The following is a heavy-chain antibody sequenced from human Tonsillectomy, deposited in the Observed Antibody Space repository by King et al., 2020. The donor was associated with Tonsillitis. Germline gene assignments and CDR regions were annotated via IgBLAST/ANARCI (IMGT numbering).Heavy chain of an antibody. CDR1: GFTFSNYG. J-gene: IGHJ4*02. D-gene: IGHD2-8*01. CDR2: IWPDASNE. CDR3: VRDGVSGIWGFDY. V-gene: IGHV3-33*01. Sequence: HVQLVESGGDVVQPGRSLRLSCAASGFTFSNYGMHWVRQAPGKGLEWVALIWPDASNEFYADSVKGRFTISRDNSKNTLYLQMSSLRAEDTAVYYCVRDGVSGIWGFDYWGQGTLVTVSS.